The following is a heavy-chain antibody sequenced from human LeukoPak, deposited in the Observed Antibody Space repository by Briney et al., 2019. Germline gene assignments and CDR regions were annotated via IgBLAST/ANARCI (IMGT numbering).Heavy chain of an antibody. V-gene: IGHV1-69*04. CDR3: ARVEPTGWFDP. CDR1: GGTFSSYA. CDR2: IIPIFGIA. J-gene: IGHJ5*02. Sequence: SVKVSCKASGGTFSSYAISWVRQAPRQGLEWMGRIIPIFGIANYAQKFQGRVTITADKSTSTVYMELSSLRSEDTAVYYCARVEPTGWFDPWGQGTLVTVSS. D-gene: IGHD1-14*01.